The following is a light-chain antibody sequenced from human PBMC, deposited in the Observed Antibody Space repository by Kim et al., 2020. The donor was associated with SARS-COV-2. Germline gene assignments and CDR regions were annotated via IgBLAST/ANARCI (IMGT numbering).Light chain of an antibody. V-gene: IGLV1-44*01. Sequence: PGKRVTISCSGSSSNIGSNTVNWYQQVPGTAPQLLIDTDDRRPSGVSDRVSCSKSGTSASLAISALRSEDEAAYYCATWDDSLDVWMFGGGTKVTVL. CDR2: TDD. CDR1: SSNIGSNT. CDR3: ATWDDSLDVWM. J-gene: IGLJ3*02.